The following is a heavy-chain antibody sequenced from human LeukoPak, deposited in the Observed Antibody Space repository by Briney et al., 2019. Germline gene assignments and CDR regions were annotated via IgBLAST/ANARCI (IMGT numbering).Heavy chain of an antibody. Sequence: SETLSLTCAVYGGSFSGYYWSWIRQPPGKGLEWIGEINHGGSTNYNPSLKSRVTISVDASKNQFSLKLSPVTAADTAVYYCAGGFAAVAGYNWFDPWGQGTLVTVSS. CDR1: GGSFSGYY. J-gene: IGHJ5*02. CDR2: INHGGST. V-gene: IGHV4-34*01. CDR3: AGGFAAVAGYNWFDP. D-gene: IGHD6-19*01.